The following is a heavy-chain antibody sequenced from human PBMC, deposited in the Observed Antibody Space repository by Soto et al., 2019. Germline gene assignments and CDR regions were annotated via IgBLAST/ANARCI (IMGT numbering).Heavy chain of an antibody. Sequence: VSVKVSCKTSGYTFTSYGISWVRQAPGQRLEWMGWINAGNGNTKYSQKFQGRVTITRDTSASTAYMELSSLRSEDTAVYYCARDVRGGHFDYWGQGALVTVSS. CDR1: GYTFTSYG. CDR2: INAGNGNT. CDR3: ARDVRGGHFDY. V-gene: IGHV1-3*01. J-gene: IGHJ4*02. D-gene: IGHD3-10*02.